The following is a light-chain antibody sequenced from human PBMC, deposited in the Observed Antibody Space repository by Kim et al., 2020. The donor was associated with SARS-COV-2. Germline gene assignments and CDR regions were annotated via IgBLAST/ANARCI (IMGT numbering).Light chain of an antibody. Sequence: VALGQTVRITCQGDSLRSYYATWYQQKPEQAPILVIYGKNNRPSGIPARFSGSTSENTASLTITGTQAGDEADYYCNSRNSNDNVVFGGGTQLTVL. V-gene: IGLV3-19*01. CDR1: SLRSYY. J-gene: IGLJ2*01. CDR3: NSRNSNDNVV. CDR2: GKN.